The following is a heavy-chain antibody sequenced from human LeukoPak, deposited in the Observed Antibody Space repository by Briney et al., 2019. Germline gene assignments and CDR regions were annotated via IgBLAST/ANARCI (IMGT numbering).Heavy chain of an antibody. CDR3: ARPKLWQWLVPRYFDY. Sequence: GGSLRLSCAASGFTFSSYAMHWVRQAPGKGLEWVAVISYDGSNKYYADSVKGRFTISRDNSKNTLYLQMNSLRAEDTAVYYCARPKLWQWLVPRYFDYWGQGTLVTVSS. CDR1: GFTFSSYA. J-gene: IGHJ4*02. CDR2: ISYDGSNK. D-gene: IGHD6-19*01. V-gene: IGHV3-30-3*01.